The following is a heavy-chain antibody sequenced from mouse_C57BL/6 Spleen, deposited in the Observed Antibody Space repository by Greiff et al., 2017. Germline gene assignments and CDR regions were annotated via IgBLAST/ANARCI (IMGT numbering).Heavy chain of an antibody. CDR3: ARSGWLLPPDY. D-gene: IGHD2-3*01. CDR2: INPSTGGT. CDR1: GYSFTGYY. J-gene: IGHJ2*01. Sequence: EVQLQQSGPELVKPGASVKISCKASGYSFTGYYMNWVKQSPEKSLEWIGEINPSTGGTTYNQKFKAKATLTVDKSSSTAYMQLKSLTSEDSAVYYCARSGWLLPPDYWGQGTTLTVSS. V-gene: IGHV1-42*01.